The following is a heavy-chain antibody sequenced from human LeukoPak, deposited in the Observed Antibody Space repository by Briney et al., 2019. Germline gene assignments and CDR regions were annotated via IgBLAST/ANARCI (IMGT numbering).Heavy chain of an antibody. Sequence: GGSLRLSCAASGFTFDDYAMHWVRQAPGKGLEWVSGISWNSGSIGYADSVKGRFTISRDNAKNSLYLQMNSLRAEDTAVYYCAKSSIAVAGTTPPDYWGQGTLVTVSS. CDR1: GFTFDDYA. CDR2: ISWNSGSI. D-gene: IGHD6-19*01. CDR3: AKSSIAVAGTTPPDY. J-gene: IGHJ4*02. V-gene: IGHV3-9*01.